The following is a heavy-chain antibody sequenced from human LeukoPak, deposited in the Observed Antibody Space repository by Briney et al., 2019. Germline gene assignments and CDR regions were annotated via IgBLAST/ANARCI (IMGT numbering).Heavy chain of an antibody. CDR1: GGSISSSGHY. D-gene: IGHD6-13*01. Sequence: SETLSLTCTVSGGSISSSGHYWGWIRQPPGKGLEWIGDIYYSGTTYYNPSLKSRVTMSIDTSKKQFSLKLSSVTAADTAIYYCARQYSNTWYGWFDPWGQGTLVTVSS. CDR3: ARQYSNTWYGWFDP. V-gene: IGHV4-39*01. CDR2: IYYSGTT. J-gene: IGHJ5*02.